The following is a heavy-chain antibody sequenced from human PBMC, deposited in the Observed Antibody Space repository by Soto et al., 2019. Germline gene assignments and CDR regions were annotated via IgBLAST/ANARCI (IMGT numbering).Heavy chain of an antibody. CDR1: GHTFTGNY. J-gene: IGHJ5*02. CDR2: INPDGDVT. D-gene: IGHD1-26*01. CDR3: ASKFSSGSSFFSWFDP. V-gene: IGHV1-46*01. Sequence: ASVKVSCKASGHTFTGNYMHWVRQAPGQGLEWMGIINPDGDVTTYAHKFRGRVTLTREMSTSTSYMELRSLTSEDTAVYYCASKFSSGSSFFSWFDPWGQGTLVTVSS.